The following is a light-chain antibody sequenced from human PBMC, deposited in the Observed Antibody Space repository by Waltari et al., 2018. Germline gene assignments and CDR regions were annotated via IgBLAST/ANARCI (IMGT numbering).Light chain of an antibody. CDR2: GST. CDR3: QSYDTSLTVV. Sequence: QSVLTQPPSVSGAPGQRVTISCTGSGSNIGAGYDVHWYHQVPRTAPKLLLYGSTSRPLGVPDRFFGSTSGTSASLTITGLQAEDEGDYYCQSYDTSLTVVFGGGTKLTVL. CDR1: GSNIGAGYD. V-gene: IGLV1-40*01. J-gene: IGLJ3*02.